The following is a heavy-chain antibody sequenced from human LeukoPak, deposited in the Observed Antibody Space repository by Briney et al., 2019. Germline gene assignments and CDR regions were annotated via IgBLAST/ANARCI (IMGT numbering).Heavy chain of an antibody. CDR2: ISVSGAST. CDR3: AKDLEKAAMYHFDY. V-gene: IGHV3-23*01. Sequence: GGSLRLSCAASGFTFSSYWMSWVRQAPGKGLEWVSTISVSGASTYYADSVKGRFTISRDTSKNTLYLQMNSLRAEDTAIYYCAKDLEKAAMYHFDYWGQGTLVTVSS. D-gene: IGHD2-2*01. CDR1: GFTFSSYW. J-gene: IGHJ4*02.